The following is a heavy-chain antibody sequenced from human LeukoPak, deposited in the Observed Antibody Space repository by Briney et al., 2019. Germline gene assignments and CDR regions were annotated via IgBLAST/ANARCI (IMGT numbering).Heavy chain of an antibody. D-gene: IGHD1-26*01. CDR1: GGTFSSYA. V-gene: IGHV1-69*04. CDR3: ARVPFIVGATVWFDP. Sequence: GASVKVSCKASGGTFSSYAISWVRQAPGLGLEWMGTIIPILGIANYAQKFQGRVTITADKSTSTAYMELSSLRSEDTAVYYCARVPFIVGATVWFDPWGQGTLVTVSS. CDR2: IIPILGIA. J-gene: IGHJ5*02.